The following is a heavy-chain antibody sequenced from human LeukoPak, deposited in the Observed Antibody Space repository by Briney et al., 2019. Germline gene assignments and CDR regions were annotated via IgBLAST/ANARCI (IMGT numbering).Heavy chain of an antibody. V-gene: IGHV4-61*01. J-gene: IGHJ4*02. Sequence: SETLSLTCTVSGGSISSSSYYWSWIRQPPGKGLEWIGYIYYTGSTNYNPSLKSRVTISVDTSKNQFSLKLSSVTAADTAVYYCAKYLAADGESHLDYWGQGTLVTVSS. CDR2: IYYTGST. CDR3: AKYLAADGESHLDY. CDR1: GGSISSSSYY. D-gene: IGHD6-13*01.